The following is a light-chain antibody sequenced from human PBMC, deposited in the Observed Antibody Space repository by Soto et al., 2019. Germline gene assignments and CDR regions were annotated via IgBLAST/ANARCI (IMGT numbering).Light chain of an antibody. V-gene: IGKV1-39*01. CDR3: QQSYSTWT. CDR1: QTISSH. Sequence: DIQLTQSPYFLSASVGDRVTITCRASQTISSHLNWYQQKQGKAPKALIYAASNLHSGVPSRFSGSGSGTDFTLTISSLQPDDCATYYCQQSYSTWTVGRGTKVEVK. CDR2: AAS. J-gene: IGKJ1*01.